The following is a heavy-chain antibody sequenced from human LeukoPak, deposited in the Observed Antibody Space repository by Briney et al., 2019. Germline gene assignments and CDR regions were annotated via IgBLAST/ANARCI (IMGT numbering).Heavy chain of an antibody. V-gene: IGHV1-2*02. CDR2: IKPDSGDT. D-gene: IGHD7-27*01. J-gene: IGHJ4*02. CDR1: GGTFSSYA. CDR3: ARFAHDWGTFDN. Sequence: ASVKVSCKASGGTFSSYAISWARQAPGQGLEWMGWIKPDSGDTNYVQRFQGRVTMTRDTSISTAYMELSSLGSDDTAVYYCARFAHDWGTFDNWGQGTLVTVSS.